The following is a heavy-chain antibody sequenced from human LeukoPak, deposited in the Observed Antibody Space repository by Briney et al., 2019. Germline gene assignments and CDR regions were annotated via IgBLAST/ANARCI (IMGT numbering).Heavy chain of an antibody. J-gene: IGHJ4*02. V-gene: IGHV4-34*01. D-gene: IGHD3-22*01. Sequence: SETLSLTCAVYGGSFSGYYWSWIRQPPGKGLEWIGEINHSGSTNYNQSLKSRVTISVDTSKNQFSLKLSSVTAADTAVYYCARGQKRYYYDSSGYPLKSWGQGTLVTVSS. CDR2: INHSGST. CDR3: ARGQKRYYYDSSGYPLKS. CDR1: GGSFSGYY.